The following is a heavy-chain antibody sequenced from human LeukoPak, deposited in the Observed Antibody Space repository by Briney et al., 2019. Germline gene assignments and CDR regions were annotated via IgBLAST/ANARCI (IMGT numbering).Heavy chain of an antibody. Sequence: ASVKVSCKTSGYSFTNFGITWVRQAPGQGLEWMGWINPNSGDTDYAQRFQGRVTMTRDTSIGTGYMELTRLRSDDTAVYYCARDFMARTVEPLRILDYWGQGTLVTVSS. CDR3: ARDFMARTVEPLRILDY. V-gene: IGHV1-2*02. CDR2: INPNSGDT. D-gene: IGHD5-24*01. J-gene: IGHJ4*02. CDR1: GYSFTNFG.